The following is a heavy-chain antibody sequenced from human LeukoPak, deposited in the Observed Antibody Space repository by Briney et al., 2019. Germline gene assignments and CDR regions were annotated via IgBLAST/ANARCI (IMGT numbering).Heavy chain of an antibody. CDR2: IKQDGSDI. CDR1: GFTFSSYW. J-gene: IGHJ5*02. V-gene: IGHV3-7*01. CDR3: AKDLRYYDFWSGYSGTDNWFDP. D-gene: IGHD3-3*01. Sequence: GGSLRLSCAASGFTFSSYWMSWVRQTPGKGLEWVANIKQDGSDIKYVDSVKGRFTISRDNAKNLLSLQMNSLRAEDTAVYYCAKDLRYYDFWSGYSGTDNWFDPWGQGTLVTVSS.